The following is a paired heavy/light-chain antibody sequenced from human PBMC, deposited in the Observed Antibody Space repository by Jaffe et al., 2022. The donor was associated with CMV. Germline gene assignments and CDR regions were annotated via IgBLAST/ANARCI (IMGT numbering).Heavy chain of an antibody. CDR2: IISGTDIATI. J-gene: IGHJ4*02. Sequence: EVHLVESGGDLVRPGGSLRLSCAASGFTFDTAWMSWVRQAPGKGLEWVGRIISGTDIATIDHAAPGRGRFTISRDDSKNMLYLQMNSLKTDDTGVYYCTTDPGDATGYGRGYWGQGTLVTVSS. CDR3: TTDPGDATGYGRGY. D-gene: IGHD3-9*01. V-gene: IGHV3-15*01. CDR1: GFTFDTAW.
Light chain of an antibody. CDR3: LQHIDYPYT. Sequence: DIQMTQSPSAMSASVGDRVTITCRASHGLSHSLAWFQQKPGEVPKRLIYGASNLQSGVPSRFSGSGSGTEYTLTISNLEPEDFATYYCLQHIDYPYTFGQGTKLEIK. CDR2: GAS. V-gene: IGKV1-17*03. J-gene: IGKJ2*01. CDR1: HGLSHS.